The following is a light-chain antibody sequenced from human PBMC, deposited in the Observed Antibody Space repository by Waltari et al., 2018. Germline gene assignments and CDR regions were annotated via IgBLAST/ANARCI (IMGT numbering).Light chain of an antibody. CDR2: DVT. Sequence: QSALTQPASVSGSPGQSLTLSCTGTTSDIGSFNYVAWYQQHPGKVPKLIIYDVTSRSSGLSDRFSASKSGNTASLTISGLQPEDEADYYCSSFTTRVTLFFGGGTTVTV. CDR3: SSFTTRVTLF. CDR1: TSDIGSFNY. V-gene: IGLV2-14*03. J-gene: IGLJ2*01.